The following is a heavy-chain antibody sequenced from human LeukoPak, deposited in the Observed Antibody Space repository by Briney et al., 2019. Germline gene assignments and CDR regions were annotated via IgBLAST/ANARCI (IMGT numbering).Heavy chain of an antibody. D-gene: IGHD6-13*01. CDR3: AREEGIAAAGNSHY. V-gene: IGHV3-7*01. CDR1: GFTFSSYW. CDR2: IKQDGSEK. Sequence: GGSLRLSCAASGFTFSSYWMSWVRQAPGKGLEWVANIKQDGSEKYYVDSVKGRFTISRDNAKNSLYLQMDSLRAEDTAVYYCAREEGIAAAGNSHYWGQGTLVTVSS. J-gene: IGHJ4*02.